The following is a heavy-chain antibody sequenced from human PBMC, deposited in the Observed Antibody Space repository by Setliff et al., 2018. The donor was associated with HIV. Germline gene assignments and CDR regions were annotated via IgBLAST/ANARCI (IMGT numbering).Heavy chain of an antibody. CDR3: ARDVGYCTATSRQTGFDY. CDR1: TNTFLNYG. V-gene: IGHV1-18*01. D-gene: IGHD2-8*02. Sequence: ASVKVSCKASTNTFLNYGISWVRQAPGQGLEWMGWISVHNDNSNYAQRFRDRVTMTTDTPTSTAYMELRGLRSDDTAVYYCARDVGYCTATSRQTGFDYWGQGTLVTVSS. J-gene: IGHJ4*02. CDR2: ISVHNDNS.